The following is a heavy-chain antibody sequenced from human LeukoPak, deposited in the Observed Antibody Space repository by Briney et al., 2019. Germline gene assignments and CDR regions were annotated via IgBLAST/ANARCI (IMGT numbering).Heavy chain of an antibody. D-gene: IGHD6-13*01. Sequence: GGSLRLSCAASGFTFSSYSMNWVRQAPGKGLEWVSSISSSSSSYIYYADSVKGRFTISRDNAKNSLYLQMNSLRAEDTAVYYCARGSGVAAAGPFDYWGQGTLVTVSS. CDR2: ISSSSSSYI. V-gene: IGHV3-21*01. CDR1: GFTFSSYS. J-gene: IGHJ4*02. CDR3: ARGSGVAAAGPFDY.